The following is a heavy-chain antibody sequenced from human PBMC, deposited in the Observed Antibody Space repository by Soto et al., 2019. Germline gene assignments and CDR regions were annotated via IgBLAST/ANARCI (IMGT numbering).Heavy chain of an antibody. CDR1: GGSFSGYY. J-gene: IGHJ6*02. D-gene: IGHD2-2*02. Sequence: ETLSLTCAVYGGSFSGYYWTWIRQPPGKGLEWIGEINHSGSTNYNPSLKRRVTISVDTSMNQFSLKLSSVTAADTAAYYCATKLVPAAILKVNYYYGMDVWGQGTTVTVSS. CDR2: INHSGST. V-gene: IGHV4-34*01. CDR3: ATKLVPAAILKVNYYYGMDV.